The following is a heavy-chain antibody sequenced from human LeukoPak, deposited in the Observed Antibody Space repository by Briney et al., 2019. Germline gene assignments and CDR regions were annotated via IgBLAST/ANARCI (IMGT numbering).Heavy chain of an antibody. J-gene: IGHJ3*02. V-gene: IGHV1-24*01. CDR1: GYTLTELS. Sequence: GASVKVSCKVSGYTLTELSMHWVRQAPGKGLEWMGGFDPEDGETIYAQKFQGRVTMTEDTSTDTAYMELSSLGSEDTAVYYCATPLGSSGSTDAFDIWGQGTMVTVSS. D-gene: IGHD3-22*01. CDR2: FDPEDGET. CDR3: ATPLGSSGSTDAFDI.